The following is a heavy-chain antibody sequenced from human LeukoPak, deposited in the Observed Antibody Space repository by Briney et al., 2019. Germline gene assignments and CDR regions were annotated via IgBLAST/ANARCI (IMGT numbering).Heavy chain of an antibody. CDR2: INWNGGST. Sequence: GGSLRLSCAASGFTFDDYGMSWVRQAPGKGLEWVSGINWNGGSTGYADSVKGRFTISRDNAKNSLYLQMNSLRAEDTALYYCARDLRGSGSYYFDSWGQGTLVTVSS. V-gene: IGHV3-20*04. CDR3: ARDLRGSGSYYFDS. CDR1: GFTFDDYG. D-gene: IGHD3-10*01. J-gene: IGHJ5*01.